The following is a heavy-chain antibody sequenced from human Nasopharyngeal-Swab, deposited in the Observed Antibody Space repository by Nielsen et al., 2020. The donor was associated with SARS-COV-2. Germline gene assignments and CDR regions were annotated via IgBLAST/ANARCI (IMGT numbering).Heavy chain of an antibody. D-gene: IGHD4-17*01. CDR2: IWYDGSNK. Sequence: GGSLRLSCAASGFTFSSYGMHWVRQAPGKGLEWVAVIWYDGSNKNYADSVKGRFTIARDNSKNTPYLQMNSLRAEDTAVYYCAGGYGMTTVFEGDYWGQGTLVTVSS. V-gene: IGHV3-33*01. CDR1: GFTFSSYG. J-gene: IGHJ4*02. CDR3: AGGYGMTTVFEGDY.